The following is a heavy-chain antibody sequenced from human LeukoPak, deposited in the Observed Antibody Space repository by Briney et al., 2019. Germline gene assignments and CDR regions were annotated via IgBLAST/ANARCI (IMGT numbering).Heavy chain of an antibody. J-gene: IGHJ4*02. Sequence: ASVEVSCKASGYTFTSYAIHWVRQAPGQRLEWMGWINAGNGNTKYSQKFQDRVTFTRDTSASTAYMELSSLRSEETAVYYCARGGEYSYGYVDFDYWGQGTLVTVSS. CDR1: GYTFTSYA. CDR2: INAGNGNT. CDR3: ARGGEYSYGYVDFDY. V-gene: IGHV1-3*01. D-gene: IGHD5-18*01.